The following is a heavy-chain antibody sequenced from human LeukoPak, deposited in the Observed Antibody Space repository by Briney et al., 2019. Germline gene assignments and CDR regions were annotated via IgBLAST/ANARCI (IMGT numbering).Heavy chain of an antibody. CDR3: ARGNVVVAAISNAS. D-gene: IGHD2-15*01. CDR1: GYTFTGYY. CDR2: INPDSGGT. Sequence: ASVKVSCKASGYTFTGYYMHWVRQAPGQGLEWMGWINPDSGGTNYAQKFQGRVTMTRDTSISTAYMELSRLRSDDTAVYYCARGNVVVAAISNASSGPGTLVTVSS. J-gene: IGHJ5*01. V-gene: IGHV1-2*02.